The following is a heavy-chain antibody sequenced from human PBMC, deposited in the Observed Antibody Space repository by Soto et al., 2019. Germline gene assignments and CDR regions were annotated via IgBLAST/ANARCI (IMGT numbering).Heavy chain of an antibody. D-gene: IGHD2-21*01. Sequence: SETLSLTCSVSGAALNSGNYYWSWIRQVPGKGLEWIGHIYVTGAVDYNPSLRDRITISQDTSERQFSLNLRLVTAADTAVYYCARLRIATNNYKWLDPWGQGTMVTVSS. CDR3: ARLRIATNNYKWLDP. CDR2: IYVTGAV. V-gene: IGHV4-31*03. J-gene: IGHJ5*02. CDR1: GAALNSGNYY.